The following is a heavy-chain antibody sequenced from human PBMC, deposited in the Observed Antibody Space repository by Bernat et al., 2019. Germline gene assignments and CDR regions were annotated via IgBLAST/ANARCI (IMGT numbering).Heavy chain of an antibody. D-gene: IGHD3-10*01. J-gene: IGHJ2*01. CDR2: ISGDGGST. V-gene: IGHV3-43*02. Sequence: EVQLVESGGGVVQPGGSLRLSCAASGFTFDDYAMHWVRQAPGKGLEWVSLISGDGGSTYYADSVKGRFTISRDNSKNSLYLQMNSLRAGDTAVYYCAREAQGNWYFDLWGRGTLVTVSS. CDR3: AREAQGNWYFDL. CDR1: GFTFDDYA.